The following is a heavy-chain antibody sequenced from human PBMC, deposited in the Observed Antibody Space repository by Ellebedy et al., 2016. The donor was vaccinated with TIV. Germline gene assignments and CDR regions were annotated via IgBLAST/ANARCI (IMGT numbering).Heavy chain of an antibody. J-gene: IGHJ4*02. D-gene: IGHD7-27*01. V-gene: IGHV1-3*03. CDR2: ISTGSGST. CDR1: GYTFTRFA. Sequence: ASVKVSCXASGYTFTRFAIHWVRQAPGQRLEWMGWISTGSGSTKYSQDFQGRVTIARDTSATAAYMELSSLRSEDTAVYFCARDPGMGTGGWGQGTLVTVSS. CDR3: ARDPGMGTGG.